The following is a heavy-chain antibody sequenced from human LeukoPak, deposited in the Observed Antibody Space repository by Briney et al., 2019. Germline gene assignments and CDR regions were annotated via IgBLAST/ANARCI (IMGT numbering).Heavy chain of an antibody. J-gene: IGHJ4*02. D-gene: IGHD1-7*01. V-gene: IGHV3-23*01. CDR1: GFNFDDYA. CDR3: AKDGLELRVNYFDY. Sequence: GGSLRLSCAASGFNFDDYAMHWVRQAPGKGLEWVSAISGSGGSTYYADSVKGRFTISRDNSKNTLYLQMNSLRAEDTAVYYCAKDGLELRVNYFDYWGQGTLVTVSS. CDR2: ISGSGGST.